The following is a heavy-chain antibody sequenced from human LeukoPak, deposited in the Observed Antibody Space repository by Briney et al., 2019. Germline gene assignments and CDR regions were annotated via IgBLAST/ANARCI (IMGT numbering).Heavy chain of an antibody. CDR1: GGSIGGHTFY. Sequence: SETLSLTCNVSGGSIGGHTFYWDWIRQPPGKGLAWIATIYYNGNTFYNPSLKSRVAISIDMSKSQFSLHLSSVTAADTAIYYCARLTALAGHRGAFDIWGPGTMVTVSS. CDR2: IYYNGNT. J-gene: IGHJ3*02. V-gene: IGHV4-39*01. D-gene: IGHD6-19*01. CDR3: ARLTALAGHRGAFDI.